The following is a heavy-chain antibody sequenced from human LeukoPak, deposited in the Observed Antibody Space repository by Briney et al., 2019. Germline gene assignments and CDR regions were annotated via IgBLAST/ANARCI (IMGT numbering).Heavy chain of an antibody. CDR2: INPSGGST. CDR3: AREYYGVVVRSVAFDI. CDR1: GYTFTSYG. J-gene: IGHJ3*02. D-gene: IGHD3-22*01. Sequence: WASVKVSCKASGYTFTSYGISWVRQAPGQGLEWMGIINPSGGSTSYAQKFQGRVTMTRDTSTSTVYMELSSLRSEDTAVYYCAREYYGVVVRSVAFDIWGQGTMVTVSS. V-gene: IGHV1-46*01.